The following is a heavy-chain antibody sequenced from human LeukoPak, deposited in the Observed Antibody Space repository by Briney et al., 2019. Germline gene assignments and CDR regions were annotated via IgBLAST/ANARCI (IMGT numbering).Heavy chain of an antibody. CDR3: AATYRYYDSSGYVIDY. CDR1: GGTFSSYA. J-gene: IGHJ4*02. Sequence: SVKVSCKASGGTFSSYAISWVRQAPGQGLEWMGRIIPILGIANYAQEFQGRVTITADKSTSTAYMELSSLRSEDTAVYYCAATYRYYDSSGYVIDYWGQGTLVTVSS. D-gene: IGHD3-22*01. V-gene: IGHV1-69*04. CDR2: IIPILGIA.